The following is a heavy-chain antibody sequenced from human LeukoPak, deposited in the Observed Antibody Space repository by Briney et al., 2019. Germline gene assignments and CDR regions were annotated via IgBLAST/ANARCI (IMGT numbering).Heavy chain of an antibody. CDR1: GFTFSNYG. V-gene: IGHV3-30*02. J-gene: IGHJ4*02. CDR2: IRHDGSKK. D-gene: IGHD3-16*01. CDR3: AKASGSSAYGLDY. Sequence: GGPLRLSCAASGFTFSNYGMHWVRQAPGKGLEWVAFIRHDGSKKYYADSVKGRFTISRDDSKNTVYLQMYSLRPEDTAVHYCAKASGSSAYGLDYWGQGTLVTVFS.